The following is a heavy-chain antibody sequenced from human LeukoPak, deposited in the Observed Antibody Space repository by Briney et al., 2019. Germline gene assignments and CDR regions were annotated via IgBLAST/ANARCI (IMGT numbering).Heavy chain of an antibody. Sequence: SETVSLTCTVSGGSISSSSYYWGWIRRPPGKGLEWIGSIYYSGSTYYNPSLKSRVTISVDTSKNQVSLKLSSVTAADTAVYYCARQDDFWSGYLPPDYWGQGTLVTVSS. D-gene: IGHD3-3*01. V-gene: IGHV4-39*01. J-gene: IGHJ4*02. CDR2: IYYSGST. CDR1: GGSISSSSYY. CDR3: ARQDDFWSGYLPPDY.